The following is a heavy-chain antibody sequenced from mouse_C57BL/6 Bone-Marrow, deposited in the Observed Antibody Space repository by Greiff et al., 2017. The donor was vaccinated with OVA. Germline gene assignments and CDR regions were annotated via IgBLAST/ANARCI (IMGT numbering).Heavy chain of an antibody. J-gene: IGHJ3*01. D-gene: IGHD1-1*01. CDR2: INPYNGDT. CDR3: ARGITTVPWFAY. V-gene: IGHV1-20*01. CDR1: GYSFTGYF. Sequence: EVQLVESGPELVKPGDSVKISCKASGYSFTGYFMNWVMQSHGKSLEWIGRINPYNGDTFYNQKFKGKATLTVDKSSSTAHMELRSLTSEDSAVYYCARGITTVPWFAYWGQGTLVTVSA.